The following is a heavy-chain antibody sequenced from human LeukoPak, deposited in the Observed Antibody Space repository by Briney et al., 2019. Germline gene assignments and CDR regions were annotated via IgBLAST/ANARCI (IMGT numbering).Heavy chain of an antibody. CDR2: IYYSGST. J-gene: IGHJ1*01. CDR1: GGSISSSSYY. D-gene: IGHD3-16*01. Sequence: DPSKTLSLTCTVSGGSISSSSYYWGWIRQPPGKGLEWIGSIYYSGSTYYNPSLKSRVTISVDTSKNQLSLKLSSVTAADTAVYYCARRGKSSGFQHWGQGTLVTVFS. V-gene: IGHV4-39*01. CDR3: ARRGKSSGFQH.